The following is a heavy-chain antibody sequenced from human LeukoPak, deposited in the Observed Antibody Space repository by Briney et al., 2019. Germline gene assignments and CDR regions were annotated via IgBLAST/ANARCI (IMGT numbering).Heavy chain of an antibody. CDR3: ARRDARWLQVDAFDI. CDR1: GFTFSDYY. D-gene: IGHD5-24*01. Sequence: GGSLRLSCAASGFTFSDYYMSWIRQAPGKGLEWVSYISSSGSTMYYADSVKGRFTISRDNAKNSLYLQMNSLRAEDTAVYYCARRDARWLQVDAFDIWGQGTMVTVSS. V-gene: IGHV3-11*01. J-gene: IGHJ3*02. CDR2: ISSSGSTM.